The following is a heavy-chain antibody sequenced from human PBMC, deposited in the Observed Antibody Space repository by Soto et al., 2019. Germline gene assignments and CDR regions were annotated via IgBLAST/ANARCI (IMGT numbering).Heavy chain of an antibody. CDR1: GYSFTSYW. CDR3: ARHGLYYYDSSGYSRSHYGMDV. V-gene: IGHV5-10-1*01. J-gene: IGHJ6*02. CDR2: IDPSDSYT. D-gene: IGHD3-22*01. Sequence: GESLKISCKGSGYSFTSYWISWVRQMPGKGLEWMGRIDPSDSYTNYSPSFQGHVTISADTSISTAYLQWSSLKASDTAMYYCARHGLYYYDSSGYSRSHYGMDVWGQGTTVTVSS.